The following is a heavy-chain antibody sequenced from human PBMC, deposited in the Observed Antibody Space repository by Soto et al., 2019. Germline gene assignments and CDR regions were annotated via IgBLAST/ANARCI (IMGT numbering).Heavy chain of an antibody. J-gene: IGHJ4*02. V-gene: IGHV3-23*04. D-gene: IGHD6-19*01. CDR2: IGGSGGST. CDR3: AKTAEAVAGTVYGY. CDR1: GFTFSTYA. Sequence: VQLVESGGGVVQPGGSLRLSCAASGFTFSTYAMGWVRQAPGKGLEWVSAIGGSGGSTYADSVKDRFTISRDNSKNTLYLQMNSLRAEDTAVFYCAKTAEAVAGTVYGYWGQGTLVTVSS.